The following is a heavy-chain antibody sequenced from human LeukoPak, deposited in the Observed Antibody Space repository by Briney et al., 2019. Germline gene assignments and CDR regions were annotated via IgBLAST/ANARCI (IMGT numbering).Heavy chain of an antibody. Sequence: GGSPRLSCAASGFTFSNYGVHWVRQAPGKGLEWVAVISYDGTNKYYADSVKGRFTISRDNFKNTLSLQMNSLRADDTAVYYCAKDLMRDRWFGESWGQGTLVTVSS. CDR3: AKDLMRDRWFGES. J-gene: IGHJ5*02. V-gene: IGHV3-30*18. CDR1: GFTFSNYG. CDR2: ISYDGTNK. D-gene: IGHD3-10*01.